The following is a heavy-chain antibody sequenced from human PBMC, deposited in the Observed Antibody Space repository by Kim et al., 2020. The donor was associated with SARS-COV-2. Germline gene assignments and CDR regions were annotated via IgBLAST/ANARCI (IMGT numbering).Heavy chain of an antibody. CDR3: VSSIISGTNE. Sequence: GGSLRLSCAASGFTFSSYWMFWVRQAPGQGLVSVSRINSDGSITSYADSVQGRFTISRDNTKNMLYLQMNSLRVDDTALYYCVSSIISGTNEWGQGTLVTVSP. D-gene: IGHD1-26*01. V-gene: IGHV3-74*01. CDR1: GFTFSSYW. J-gene: IGHJ4*02. CDR2: INSDGSIT.